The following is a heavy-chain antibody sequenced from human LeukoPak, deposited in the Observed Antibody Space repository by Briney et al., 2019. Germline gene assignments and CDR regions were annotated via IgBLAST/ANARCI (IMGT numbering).Heavy chain of an antibody. D-gene: IGHD6-13*01. V-gene: IGHV3-7*01. CDR3: ASALIAAR. CDR2: IKQDGSEK. Sequence: GGSLRLSCAAPGFTFSNYWMTWVRQAPGKGLEWVANIKQDGSEKYYVDSVKGRFTISRDNAENSLFLQMNNLRPEDTAVYYCASALIAARWGQGTMVTVSS. J-gene: IGHJ3*01. CDR1: GFTFSNYW.